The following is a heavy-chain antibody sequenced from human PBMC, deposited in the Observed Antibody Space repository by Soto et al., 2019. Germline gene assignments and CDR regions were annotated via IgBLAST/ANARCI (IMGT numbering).Heavy chain of an antibody. CDR1: GGSISSGGYS. CDR3: AKGTSAGDFRTFDI. D-gene: IGHD6-13*01. Sequence: QLQLQESGSGLVKPSQTLSLTCAVSGGSISSGGYSWSWIRQSPGKGLEWSGYIFQSESTYYNPYLKNRFTISIDRSKNQFSLNLGSVTAADTAVYYCAKGTSAGDFRTFDIWGQGTTVTVSS. CDR2: IFQSEST. J-gene: IGHJ3*02. V-gene: IGHV4-30-2*06.